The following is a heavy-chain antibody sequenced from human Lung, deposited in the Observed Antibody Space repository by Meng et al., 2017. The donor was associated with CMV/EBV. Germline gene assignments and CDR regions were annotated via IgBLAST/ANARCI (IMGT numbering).Heavy chain of an antibody. CDR1: GYTFIDYH. CDR2: ISPYNGDT. CDR3: ARAIVKNGKRQFDY. Sequence: QGQLAQAGAEVKEPGASGNVSCNASGYTFIDYHIHWVRQAPGQGLEWMGWISPYNGDTIYARDFQGWVTMTRDTSNRTLYMEVSRLRFDDTAVYYCARAIVKNGKRQFDYWGQGTLVTVSS. V-gene: IGHV1-2*04. D-gene: IGHD1-1*01. J-gene: IGHJ4*02.